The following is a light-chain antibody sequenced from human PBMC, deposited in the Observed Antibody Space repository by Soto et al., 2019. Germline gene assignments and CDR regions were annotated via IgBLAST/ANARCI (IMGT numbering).Light chain of an antibody. Sequence: DIKMTQSPSTLSASVGDTVTITCRASQSISSYLAWYRQTPGKAPKLLIHKASSLESGVPSRFSGSGSGTEFTLTDDSLQPDDFATYYCQQYHSYPFTFGGGTKVEIK. CDR2: KAS. CDR1: QSISSY. CDR3: QQYHSYPFT. J-gene: IGKJ4*01. V-gene: IGKV1-5*03.